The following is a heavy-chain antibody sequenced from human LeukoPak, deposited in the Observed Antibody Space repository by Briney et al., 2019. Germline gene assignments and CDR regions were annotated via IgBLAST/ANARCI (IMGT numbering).Heavy chain of an antibody. Sequence: ASVKVSCKASGDTFTDNGISWVRQAPGEGLEWMGWISANSGKTNYAQRFQGRVTMTRETSSSTVYMELRSLRSDDTAVYFCARDKNYRFDYWGQGTLVSVTS. CDR3: ARDKNYRFDY. CDR1: GDTFTDNG. CDR2: ISANSGKT. J-gene: IGHJ4*02. D-gene: IGHD3-16*02. V-gene: IGHV1-18*01.